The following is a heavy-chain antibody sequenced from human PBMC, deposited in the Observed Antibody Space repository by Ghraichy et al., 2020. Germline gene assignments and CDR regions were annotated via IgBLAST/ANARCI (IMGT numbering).Heavy chain of an antibody. CDR2: IYSGGTT. CDR1: GFSVSNNF. Sequence: GGSLRLSCAASGFSVSNNFMSWVRQAPGKGLEWVSVIYSGGTTQYADSVKGRFTISRDSSESTLYLQMNSLRAEDTAVYYCARGGITVFGVVAYYFHYWGQGTLVTVSS. V-gene: IGHV3-53*01. CDR3: ARGGITVFGVVAYYFHY. D-gene: IGHD3-3*01. J-gene: IGHJ4*02.